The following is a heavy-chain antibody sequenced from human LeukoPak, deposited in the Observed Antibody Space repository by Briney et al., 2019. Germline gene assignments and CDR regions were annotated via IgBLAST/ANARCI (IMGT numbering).Heavy chain of an antibody. D-gene: IGHD3-22*01. V-gene: IGHV1-18*01. CDR1: GYTFTSYG. Sequence: ASVKVSCKASGYTFTSYGISWVRQAPGQGLEWMGWISAYNGNTNYAQKLQGRVTMTTDTSTSTAYMELRSLRSDDTAVYYCVREVDYYDSSGSLFDYWGQGTLVTVSS. CDR2: ISAYNGNT. J-gene: IGHJ4*02. CDR3: VREVDYYDSSGSLFDY.